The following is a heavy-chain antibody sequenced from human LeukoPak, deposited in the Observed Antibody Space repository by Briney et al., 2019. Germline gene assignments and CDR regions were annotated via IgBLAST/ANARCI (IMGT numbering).Heavy chain of an antibody. CDR3: ARDPGSITMIVVVMRYYFDY. V-gene: IGHV3-30*04. Sequence: GGSLRLSCAASGFTFSSYAMHWVRQAPGKGLEWVAVISYDGSNKYYADSVKGRFTISRDNSKNTLYLQMNSLRAEDTAVYYCARDPGSITMIVVVMRYYFDYWGQGTLVTVSS. CDR1: GFTFSSYA. J-gene: IGHJ4*02. CDR2: ISYDGSNK. D-gene: IGHD3-22*01.